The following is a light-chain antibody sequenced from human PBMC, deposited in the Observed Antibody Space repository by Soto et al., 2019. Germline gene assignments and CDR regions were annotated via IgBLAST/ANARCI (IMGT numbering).Light chain of an antibody. J-gene: IGLJ1*01. Sequence: QSALTQPASVSGSPGQSITISCSGTSSDIGSYDHVAWYQQFPGKSPKLMIYAVSDRPSGVSDRFSGSKSGITASLTISGLQTEDEADYYCSSYSSSGTLFVFGTGTKLTVL. V-gene: IGLV2-14*01. CDR3: SSYSSSGTLFV. CDR2: AVS. CDR1: SSDIGSYDH.